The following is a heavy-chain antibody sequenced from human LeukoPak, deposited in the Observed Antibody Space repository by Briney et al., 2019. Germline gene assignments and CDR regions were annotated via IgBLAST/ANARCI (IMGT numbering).Heavy chain of an antibody. CDR3: ARSPGYSSGKTFDY. V-gene: IGHV4-38-2*01. D-gene: IGHD6-19*01. J-gene: IGHJ4*02. CDR1: GYSISSGYY. Sequence: PSETLSLTCAVSGYSISSGYYWGWILQPPGKGLEGIGGVYHIESPSYTPSLQTRVSLSVDTSKTQFSLNLNSLTAAATAVYYCARSPGYSSGKTFDYWGQGTLVTVSS. CDR2: VYHIESP.